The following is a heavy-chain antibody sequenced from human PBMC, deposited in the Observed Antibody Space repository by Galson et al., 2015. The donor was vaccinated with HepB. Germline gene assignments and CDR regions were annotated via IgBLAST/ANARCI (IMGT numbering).Heavy chain of an antibody. V-gene: IGHV3-30*18. CDR3: AKGGGYPNDAFDI. Sequence: SLRLSCAASGFTFSSYGMNWVRQAPGKGLEWVAVITDDGSNKYYADSVKGRFTISRDNSKNTLYLQMNSLRAEDTAVYYCAKGGGYPNDAFDIWGQGTMVTVSS. D-gene: IGHD1-26*01. CDR2: ITDDGSNK. CDR1: GFTFSSYG. J-gene: IGHJ3*02.